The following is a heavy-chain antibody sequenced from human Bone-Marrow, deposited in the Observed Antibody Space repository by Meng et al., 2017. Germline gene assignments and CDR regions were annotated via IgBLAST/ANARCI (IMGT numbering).Heavy chain of an antibody. Sequence: GSLRLSCAVYGGSFSGYYWSWIRQPPGKGLEWIGEINHSGSTNYNLSLKSRVTISVDTSKNQFSLKLSSVTAADTAVYYCAILGSIQDYYYGMDVWGQGTTVTVSS. CDR3: AILGSIQDYYYGMDV. D-gene: IGHD2/OR15-2a*01. CDR2: INHSGST. CDR1: GGSFSGYY. J-gene: IGHJ6*02. V-gene: IGHV4-34*01.